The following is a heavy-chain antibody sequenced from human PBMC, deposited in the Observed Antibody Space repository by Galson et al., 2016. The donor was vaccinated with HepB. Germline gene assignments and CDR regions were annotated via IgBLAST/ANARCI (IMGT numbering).Heavy chain of an antibody. J-gene: IGHJ4*02. V-gene: IGHV3-7*05. CDR3: SRAAYHYGSNGYYFAY. Sequence: SLRLSCAASGFTFSDYWVAWVRQTPGEGLEWVANIKQDGSEKYYVDSVKGRFTISRDNAKNSLYLQMNSLRPEDPAVYYCSRAAYHYGSNGYYFAYWGQGTLVTVSS. CDR2: IKQDGSEK. CDR1: GFTFSDYW. D-gene: IGHD3-22*01.